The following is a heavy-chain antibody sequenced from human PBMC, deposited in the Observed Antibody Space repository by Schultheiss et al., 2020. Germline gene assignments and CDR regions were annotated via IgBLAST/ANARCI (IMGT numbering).Heavy chain of an antibody. J-gene: IGHJ4*02. Sequence: GESLKISCAASGFTFNTYALHWVRQAPGKGLEWVAVISVDGGNRFYPDSVKGRFTISRDNSMNTLYLQMNSLRTEDTALYYCARDPRNGYTRNYLDYWGQGALVTVSS. CDR1: GFTFNTYA. V-gene: IGHV3-30-3*01. CDR2: ISVDGGNR. CDR3: ARDPRNGYTRNYLDY. D-gene: IGHD6-13*01.